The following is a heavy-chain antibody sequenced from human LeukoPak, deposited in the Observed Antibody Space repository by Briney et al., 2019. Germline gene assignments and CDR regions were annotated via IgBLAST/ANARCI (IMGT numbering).Heavy chain of an antibody. V-gene: IGHV1-8*01. CDR3: ARQDSSGWYGRYYYYYYGMDV. Sequence: ASVKVSCKASGYTFTSYDINWVRQATGQGLEWMGWMNPNSGNTGYAQKFQGRVTMTRNTSISTAYMELSSLRSEDTAVYYCARQDSSGWYGRYYYYYYGMDVWGRGTTVTVSS. D-gene: IGHD6-19*01. CDR1: GYTFTSYD. CDR2: MNPNSGNT. J-gene: IGHJ6*02.